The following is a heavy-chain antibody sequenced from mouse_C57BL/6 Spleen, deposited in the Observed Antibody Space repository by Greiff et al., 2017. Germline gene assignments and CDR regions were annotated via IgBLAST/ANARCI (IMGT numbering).Heavy chain of an antibody. Sequence: QVQLKESGAELVRPGASVKLSCKASGYTFTDYYINWVKQRPGQGLEWIARIYPGSGNTYYNEKFKGKATLTAEKSSSTAYMQLSSLTSENSAVYFCAREDYDYDENFGYWGQGTTLTVSS. CDR1: GYTFTDYY. CDR2: IYPGSGNT. CDR3: AREDYDYDENFGY. J-gene: IGHJ2*01. V-gene: IGHV1-76*01. D-gene: IGHD2-4*01.